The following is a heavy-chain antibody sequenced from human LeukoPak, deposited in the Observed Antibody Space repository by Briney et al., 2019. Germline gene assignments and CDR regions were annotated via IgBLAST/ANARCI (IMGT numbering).Heavy chain of an antibody. J-gene: IGHJ6*02. Sequence: PSETLSLTCTVSRGSISSYYWSWIRQPPGKGLEWIGYIYYSGSTNYNPSLKSRVTISVDTSKNQFSLKLSSVTAADTAVYYCARRGAGDYYYYYGMDVWGQGTTVTVSS. V-gene: IGHV4-59*08. CDR2: IYYSGST. CDR3: ARRGAGDYYYYYGMDV. D-gene: IGHD6-19*01. CDR1: RGSISSYY.